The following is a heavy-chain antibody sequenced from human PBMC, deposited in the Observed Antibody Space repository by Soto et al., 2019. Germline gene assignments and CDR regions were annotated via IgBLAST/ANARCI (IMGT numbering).Heavy chain of an antibody. CDR1: GGSFSGYY. CDR3: ARDALYSSSWYRGPYYYYGMDV. CDR2: INHSGST. Sequence: SETLSLTCAVYGGSFSGYYWSWIRQPPGKGLEWIGEINHSGSTNYNPSLKSRVTISVDTSKNQFSLKLSSVTAEDTAVYYCARDALYSSSWYRGPYYYYGMDVWGQGTTVTVSS. D-gene: IGHD6-13*01. J-gene: IGHJ6*02. V-gene: IGHV4-34*01.